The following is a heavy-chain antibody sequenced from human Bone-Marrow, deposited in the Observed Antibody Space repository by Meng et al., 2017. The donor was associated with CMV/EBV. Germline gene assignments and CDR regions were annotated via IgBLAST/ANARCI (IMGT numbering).Heavy chain of an antibody. V-gene: IGHV3-21*04. Sequence: YSMNWVRQAPGKGLEWVSSISYSSNYIYQADSVKGRFTISRDNSKNTLYLQMNSLRAEDTAVYYCAKDQIGITMIVVVTHYWYFDLWGRGTLVTVSS. CDR1: YS. D-gene: IGHD3-22*01. CDR3: AKDQIGITMIVVVTHYWYFDL. J-gene: IGHJ2*01. CDR2: ISYSSNYI.